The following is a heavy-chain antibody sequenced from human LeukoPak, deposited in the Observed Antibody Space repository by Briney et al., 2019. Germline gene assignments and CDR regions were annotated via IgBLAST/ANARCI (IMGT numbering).Heavy chain of an antibody. CDR1: GYPISSGYY. V-gene: IGHV4-38-2*02. J-gene: IGHJ4*02. CDR3: ARDLLSNYYGSGSPDY. CDR2: IYHSGST. Sequence: SETLSLTCTVSGYPISSGYYWGWIRQPPGKGLEWIGSIYHSGSTYYNPSLKSRVTISVDTSKNQFSLKLSSVTAADTAVYYCARDLLSNYYGSGSPDYWGQGTLVTVSS. D-gene: IGHD3-10*01.